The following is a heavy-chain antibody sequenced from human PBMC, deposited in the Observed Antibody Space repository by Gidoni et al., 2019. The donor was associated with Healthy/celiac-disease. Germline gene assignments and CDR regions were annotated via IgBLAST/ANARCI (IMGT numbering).Heavy chain of an antibody. CDR1: GFTFSSYA. CDR2: ISGSGGST. V-gene: IGHV3-23*01. Sequence: EVQLLESGGGLVQPGGSLRLSCAASGFTFSSYAMSWVRQAPGKGLGWVSAISGSGGSTYYADSVKGRFTISRDNSKNTLYLQMNSLRAEDTAVYYCAKVPASLFGGATTWPRVYYFDYWGQGTLVTVSS. J-gene: IGHJ4*02. D-gene: IGHD1-26*01. CDR3: AKVPASLFGGATTWPRVYYFDY.